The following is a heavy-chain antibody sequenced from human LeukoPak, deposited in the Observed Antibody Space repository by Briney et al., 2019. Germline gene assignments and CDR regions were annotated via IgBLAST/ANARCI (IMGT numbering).Heavy chain of an antibody. CDR3: ARHRRDYYGSGNLGFDY. CDR2: IYYSGST. Sequence: PSETLSLTCTVSGGSISSSSYYWGWIRQPPGKGLEWIGSIYYSGSTYYNPSLKSRVTISVDTSKNQFSLKLSSVTAADTAVYYCARHRRDYYGSGNLGFDYWGQGALVTVSS. D-gene: IGHD3-10*01. V-gene: IGHV4-39*01. CDR1: GGSISSSSYY. J-gene: IGHJ4*02.